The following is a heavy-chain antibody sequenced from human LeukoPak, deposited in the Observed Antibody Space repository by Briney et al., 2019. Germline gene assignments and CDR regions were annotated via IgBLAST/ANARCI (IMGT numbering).Heavy chain of an antibody. V-gene: IGHV4-59*08. Sequence: PSETLSLTCTVSGGSISNYYWSWIRQPPMKGLEWIGYISDSGSTKYNPSLKSRATISVDTSKNQFSLKLSSVTAADTAVYYCARRFEYTSSWYKYYGMDVWGQGTTVTVSS. D-gene: IGHD6-13*01. J-gene: IGHJ6*02. CDR3: ARRFEYTSSWYKYYGMDV. CDR1: GGSISNYY. CDR2: ISDSGST.